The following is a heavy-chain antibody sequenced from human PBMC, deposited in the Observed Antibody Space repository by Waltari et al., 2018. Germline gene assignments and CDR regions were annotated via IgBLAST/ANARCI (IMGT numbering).Heavy chain of an antibody. J-gene: IGHJ4*02. V-gene: IGHV3-74*01. CDR2: IKGDGGNI. D-gene: IGHD1-20*01. CDR1: GFTFRKYW. Sequence: EVQLVESGGYLVQPGGSLRLSCAASGFTFRKYWIHWVRQTPGKGLEWVAHIKGDGGNIKYADSVKGRFTVSSDNAKNTVYLQISSLRAEDTAVYYCARSNNFAFDYWGQGTLVTVSS. CDR3: ARSNNFAFDY.